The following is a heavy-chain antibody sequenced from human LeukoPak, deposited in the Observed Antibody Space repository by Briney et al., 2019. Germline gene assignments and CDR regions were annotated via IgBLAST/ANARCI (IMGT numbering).Heavy chain of an antibody. V-gene: IGHV4-4*07. CDR1: GGSISRYY. D-gene: IGHD2-15*01. CDR2: IYSSGST. CDR3: ARISCSGGSCYLDY. J-gene: IGHJ4*02. Sequence: PSETLSLTCTVSGGSISRYYWSWIRQPAGKGLEWIGRIYSSGSTNYNPSLRSRVTMSVDTSKNQFSLKLSSVTAADTAVYYCARISCSGGSCYLDYWDQGTLVTVSS.